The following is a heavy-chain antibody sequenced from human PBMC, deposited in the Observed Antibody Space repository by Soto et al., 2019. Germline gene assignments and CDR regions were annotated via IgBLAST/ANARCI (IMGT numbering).Heavy chain of an antibody. CDR3: ARDSAATARAFDI. V-gene: IGHV1-69*04. D-gene: IGHD1-26*01. CDR2: IIPILGIA. Sequence: SVKVSCKASGGTFSSYTISWVRQAPGQGLEWMGRIIPILGIANYAQKLQGRVTITADKSTSTAYMELSSLRSEDTAVYYCARDSAATARAFDIWGQGTMVTVSS. CDR1: GGTFSSYT. J-gene: IGHJ3*02.